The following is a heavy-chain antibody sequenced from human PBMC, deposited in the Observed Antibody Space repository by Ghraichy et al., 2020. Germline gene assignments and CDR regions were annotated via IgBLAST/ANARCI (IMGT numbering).Heavy chain of an antibody. CDR2: ISGSGVNT. CDR3: ANLRPNNHPGHCSGGSCYGYGMDV. J-gene: IGHJ6*02. CDR1: GFTFSSYA. D-gene: IGHD2-15*01. Sequence: GESLNISCAASGFTFSSYAMSWVRQAPGKGLEWVSTISGSGVNTYYADSVKGRFTISRDNSKNTLSLQMNSLRAEDTAIYYCANLRPNNHPGHCSGGSCYGYGMDVWGQGTTATVSS. V-gene: IGHV3-23*01.